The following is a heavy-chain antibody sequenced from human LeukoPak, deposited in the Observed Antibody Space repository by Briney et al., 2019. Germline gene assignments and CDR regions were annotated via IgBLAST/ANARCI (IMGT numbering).Heavy chain of an antibody. CDR3: TRVGYIDEGIDY. D-gene: IGHD5-24*01. V-gene: IGHV3-7*04. Sequence: GGSLRLSCAASGFPFSSYWMAWVRQAPGKGLEWVANIKQDGSKKSYVDSVKGRFTISRDNAKNSLYLQMNSLRAEDTAIYYCTRVGYIDEGIDYWGQGTLVTVSS. CDR1: GFPFSSYW. J-gene: IGHJ4*02. CDR2: IKQDGSKK.